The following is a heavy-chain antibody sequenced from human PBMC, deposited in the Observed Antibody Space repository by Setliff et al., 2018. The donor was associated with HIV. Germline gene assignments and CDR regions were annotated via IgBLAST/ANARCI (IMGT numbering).Heavy chain of an antibody. Sequence: LRLSCAASGFTFSSYGMHWVRQAPGKGLEWVAVIWYDGSNKYYADSVKGRFTISRDNSKNTLYLQMNSLRAEDTAVYYCVRDYGSGTNFFYSMDVWGKGTTVTVSS. D-gene: IGHD3-10*01. CDR3: VRDYGSGTNFFYSMDV. CDR2: IWYDGSNK. V-gene: IGHV3-33*01. J-gene: IGHJ6*03. CDR1: GFTFSSYG.